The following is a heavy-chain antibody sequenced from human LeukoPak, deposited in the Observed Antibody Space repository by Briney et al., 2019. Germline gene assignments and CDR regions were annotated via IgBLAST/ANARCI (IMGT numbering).Heavy chain of an antibody. Sequence: PSETLSLTCTVSGGSISSSSYYWGWIRQPPGKGLEWVGSIYYSGSTYYNPSLKSRVTISVDTSKNQFSLKLSSMTAADTAVYYCARGGVWWSSYFDYWGQGTLVTVSS. D-gene: IGHD3-16*01. V-gene: IGHV4-39*07. CDR3: ARGGVWWSSYFDY. CDR1: GGSISSSSYY. CDR2: IYYSGST. J-gene: IGHJ4*02.